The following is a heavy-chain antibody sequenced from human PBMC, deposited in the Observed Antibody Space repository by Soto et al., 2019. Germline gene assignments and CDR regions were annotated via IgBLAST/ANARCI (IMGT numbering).Heavy chain of an antibody. D-gene: IGHD4-17*01. J-gene: IGHJ4*02. CDR2: ISSSGSTI. CDR1: GFTFSSYE. Sequence: GGSLRLSCAASGFTFSSYEMNWVRQAPGKGLEWVSYISSSGSTIYYADSVKGRFTISRDNAKNSLYLQMNSLRAEDTAVYYCARDNGDYPFDYWGQGTLVTVS. CDR3: ARDNGDYPFDY. V-gene: IGHV3-48*03.